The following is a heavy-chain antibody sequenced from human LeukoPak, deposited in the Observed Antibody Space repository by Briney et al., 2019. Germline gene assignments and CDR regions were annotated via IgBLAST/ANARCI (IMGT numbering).Heavy chain of an antibody. D-gene: IGHD2-8*02. V-gene: IGHV4-39*07. CDR1: GGSISSSSYY. CDR3: ARDSGPPNYYFDY. CDR2: FYNRGST. Sequence: PSETLSLTCTVSGGSISSSSYYWGWIRQPPGKGLEWIGSFYNRGSTYYNPSLKSRVTISVDTSKNQFSLKLNSVTAADTALYYCARDSGPPNYYFDYWGQGTLVTVSS. J-gene: IGHJ4*02.